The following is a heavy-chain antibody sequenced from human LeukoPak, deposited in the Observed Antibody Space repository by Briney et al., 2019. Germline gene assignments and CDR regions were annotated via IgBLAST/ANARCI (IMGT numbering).Heavy chain of an antibody. D-gene: IGHD2-2*01. CDR2: INPNNGGT. Sequence: ASVKVSCKASGYTFTGYYMHWVRQAPGQGLEWMGWINPNNGGTNYAQKFQGWVTMTRDTSISTAYMELSRLRPDDTAVYYCARALGGLGYCSSTSCYGFWFDPWGQGTLVTVSS. V-gene: IGHV1-2*04. CDR1: GYTFTGYY. J-gene: IGHJ5*02. CDR3: ARALGGLGYCSSTSCYGFWFDP.